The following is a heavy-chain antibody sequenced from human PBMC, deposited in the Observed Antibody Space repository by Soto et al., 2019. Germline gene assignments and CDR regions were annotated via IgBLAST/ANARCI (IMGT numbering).Heavy chain of an antibody. J-gene: IGHJ4*02. CDR3: AIQRSGVVY. CDR1: GYSRTANS. V-gene: IGHV1-2*04. D-gene: IGHD2-15*01. CDR2: INPNNGGT. Sequence: ASVKVSCKVSGYSRTANSMHWLRQAPGQGLEWMGWINPNNGGTNYGRKCQGWVTMTRDTSISTAYMDLTRMKSDDTAVNYCAIQRSGVVYWGQGTLVTVSS.